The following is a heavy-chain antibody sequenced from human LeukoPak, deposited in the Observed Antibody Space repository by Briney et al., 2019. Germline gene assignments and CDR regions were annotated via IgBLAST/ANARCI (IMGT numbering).Heavy chain of an antibody. Sequence: GASVKVSCKASGYTFTGYYMHCVRQAPGEGLEWMGWINPNSGGTNYAQKFQGRVTMTRDTSISTAYMELSRLRSDDTAVYYCARAGGFGESDAFDIWGQGTMVTVSS. CDR1: GYTFTGYY. J-gene: IGHJ3*02. V-gene: IGHV1-2*02. D-gene: IGHD3-10*01. CDR3: ARAGGFGESDAFDI. CDR2: INPNSGGT.